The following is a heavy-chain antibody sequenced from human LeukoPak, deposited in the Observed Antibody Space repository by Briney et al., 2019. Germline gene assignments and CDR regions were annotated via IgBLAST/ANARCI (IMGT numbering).Heavy chain of an antibody. CDR2: INHSGST. Sequence: SETLSLTCAVYGGSFSGYYWSWIRQPPGKGLEWIGEINHSGSTNYNPSLKSRVTISVDTSKNQFSLKLSSVTAADTAVYYCARLYPPYYYDSSGYYHGYFDYWGQGTLVTVSS. V-gene: IGHV4-34*01. J-gene: IGHJ4*02. D-gene: IGHD3-22*01. CDR1: GGSFSGYY. CDR3: ARLYPPYYYDSSGYYHGYFDY.